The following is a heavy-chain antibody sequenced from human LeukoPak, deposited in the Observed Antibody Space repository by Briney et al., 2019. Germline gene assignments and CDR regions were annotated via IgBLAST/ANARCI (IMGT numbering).Heavy chain of an antibody. Sequence: GGSLRLSCAASGFTFKKYWMNWVRQAPGKGLECLANIKEDGSETYYADSMKGRFTISRDNPKNLLFLQINSLRVEDTAVYYCARETPRRGETRDGYRWGQGTLVTVSS. CDR1: GFTFKKYW. D-gene: IGHD5-24*01. CDR3: ARETPRRGETRDGYR. V-gene: IGHV3-7*01. J-gene: IGHJ4*02. CDR2: IKEDGSET.